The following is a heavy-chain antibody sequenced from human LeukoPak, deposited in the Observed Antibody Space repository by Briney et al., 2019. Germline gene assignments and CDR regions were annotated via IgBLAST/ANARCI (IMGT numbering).Heavy chain of an antibody. CDR2: IYHSGRT. D-gene: IGHD5-18*01. Sequence: SETLSLTCTVSGYSISSGYYWGWIRQPPGKGLEWIGSIYHSGRTFYNPSLKSRVTISVDTSKNQFSLKLSSVTAADTAVYYCARDGKRGYSYGPSDYWGQGTLVTVSS. CDR1: GYSISSGYY. J-gene: IGHJ4*02. CDR3: ARDGKRGYSYGPSDY. V-gene: IGHV4-38-2*02.